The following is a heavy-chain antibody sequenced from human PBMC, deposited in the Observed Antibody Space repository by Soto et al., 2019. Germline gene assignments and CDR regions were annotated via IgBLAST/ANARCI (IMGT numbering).Heavy chain of an antibody. V-gene: IGHV3-15*01. CDR1: GFTFSNAW. J-gene: IGHJ6*03. D-gene: IGHD3-16*01. CDR2: IKSKTDGGTT. CDR3: TTADPTLWVLSYYYYYMDV. Sequence: GGSLRLSCAASGFTFSNAWMSWVRQAPGKGLEWVGRIKSKTDGGTTDYAAPVKGRFTISRDDSKNTLYLQMNSLKTEDTAVYYCTTADPTLWVLSYYYYYMDVWGKGTTVTVSS.